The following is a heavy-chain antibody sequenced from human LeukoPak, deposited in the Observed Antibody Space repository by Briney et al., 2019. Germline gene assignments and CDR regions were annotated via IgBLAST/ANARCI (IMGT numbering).Heavy chain of an antibody. V-gene: IGHV1-69*13. Sequence: ASVKVSCKASGYTFTSYGISWVRQAPGQGLEWMGGIIPIFGTANYAQKFQGRVTITADESTSTAYMELSSLRSEDTAVYYCARPLRYFDWLPFDYWGQGTLVTVSS. CDR3: ARPLRYFDWLPFDY. D-gene: IGHD3-9*01. J-gene: IGHJ4*02. CDR2: IIPIFGTA. CDR1: GYTFTSYG.